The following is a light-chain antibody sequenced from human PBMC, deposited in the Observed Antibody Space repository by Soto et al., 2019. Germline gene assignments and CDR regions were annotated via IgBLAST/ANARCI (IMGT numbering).Light chain of an antibody. CDR2: EVS. J-gene: IGLJ2*01. V-gene: IGLV2-14*01. CDR3: GSYTTTNTLVV. CDR1: ISDIGTYNY. Sequence: QSALTQPASVSGSPGQSIAISCTGTISDIGTYNYVPWYQHHPGKAPKLIIFEVSRRPSGVSNRFSGSKSGNTASLTISGLQPDDEADYYCGSYTTTNTLVVFGGGTKLTVL.